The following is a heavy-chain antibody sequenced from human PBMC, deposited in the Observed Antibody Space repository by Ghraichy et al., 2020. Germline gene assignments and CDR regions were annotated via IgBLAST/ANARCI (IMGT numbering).Heavy chain of an antibody. CDR2: ISSDGSSK. V-gene: IGHV3-30-3*01. CDR1: GFSFTSYS. J-gene: IGHJ5*02. D-gene: IGHD3-10*01. Sequence: GGSLRLSCAASGFSFTSYSMHWVRQAPGKGLEWVAVISSDGSSKYSSDSVRGRFTVSRDNSKNTFFLQMNSLKADDTAMYYCTRDQRGAVNSPRGRYNWFDPWGQGTLVIVSS. CDR3: TRDQRGAVNSPRGRYNWFDP.